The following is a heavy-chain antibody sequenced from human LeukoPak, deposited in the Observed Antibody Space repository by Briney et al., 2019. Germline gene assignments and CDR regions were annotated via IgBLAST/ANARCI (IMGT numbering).Heavy chain of an antibody. V-gene: IGHV3-30*02. D-gene: IGHD1-26*01. CDR3: AKGGIVGATTRGHFDY. CDR2: IRYDGSNK. CDR1: GFTFSSYG. Sequence: SGGSLRLSCAASGFTFSSYGMHWVRQAPGKGLEWVAFIRYDGSNKYYADSVKGRFTISRDNSKNTLYLQMNSLRAEDTAVYYCAKGGIVGATTRGHFDYWGQGTLVTVSS. J-gene: IGHJ4*02.